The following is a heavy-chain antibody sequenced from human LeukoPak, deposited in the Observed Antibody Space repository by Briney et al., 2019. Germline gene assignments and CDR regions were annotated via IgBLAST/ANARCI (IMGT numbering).Heavy chain of an antibody. J-gene: IGHJ5*02. V-gene: IGHV1-69*05. Sequence: SVKVSCKTSGGTFNNSAISWVRQAPGQGLEWLGGIMPLFGTAGYAQKFQGRVTITKDESTRTVYLELTSLTSDDTAVYYCARDVHGDYGSGWFDPWGQGTLISVSS. CDR1: GGTFNNSA. CDR2: IMPLFGTA. D-gene: IGHD4-17*01. CDR3: ARDVHGDYGSGWFDP.